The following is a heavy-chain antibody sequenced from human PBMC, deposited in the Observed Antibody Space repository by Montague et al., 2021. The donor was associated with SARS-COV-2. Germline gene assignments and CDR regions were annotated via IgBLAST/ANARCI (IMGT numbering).Heavy chain of an antibody. CDR3: ARGGSRSSGVY. D-gene: IGHD6-6*01. J-gene: IGHJ4*02. CDR2: INHSGNT. CDR1: GGSFSGYL. V-gene: IGHV4-34*01. Sequence: SETLSLTCAVHGGSFSGYLWSWIRQPPGKGLEWIGQINHSGNTNYNPSLMSRVTISVDMSKSQFSLKLSSVTAADTAVYYCARGGSRSSGVYWGRGTLVTVSS.